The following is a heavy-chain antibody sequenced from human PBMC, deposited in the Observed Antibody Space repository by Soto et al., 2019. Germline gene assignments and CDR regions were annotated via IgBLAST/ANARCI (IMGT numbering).Heavy chain of an antibody. CDR2: ISSSGSTI. CDR1: GFTFSDYY. D-gene: IGHD5-18*01. V-gene: IGHV3-11*01. J-gene: IGHJ4*02. Sequence: GGSLRLSCAASGFTFSDYYMSWIRQAPGKGLEWVSYISSSGSTIYYADSVKGRFTSSRDNAKNSLYQQMNSLRAEDTAVYYWASDLRTHRWSNTLDYWGQGSRFTVAS. CDR3: ASDLRTHRWSNTLDY.